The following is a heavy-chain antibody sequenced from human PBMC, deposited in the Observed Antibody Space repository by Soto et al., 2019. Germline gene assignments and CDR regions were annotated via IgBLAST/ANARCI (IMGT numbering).Heavy chain of an antibody. CDR1: GYTFSSYY. V-gene: IGHV1-18*04. J-gene: IGHJ5*02. Sequence: ASVTVSCKASGYTFSSYYMHWVRQAPGQGLEWMGWISAYNGNTNYAQKLQGRVTMTTDTSTSTAYMELRSLRSDDTAVYYCARGRYFDWAAWFDPWGQGTLVTVSS. D-gene: IGHD3-9*01. CDR2: ISAYNGNT. CDR3: ARGRYFDWAAWFDP.